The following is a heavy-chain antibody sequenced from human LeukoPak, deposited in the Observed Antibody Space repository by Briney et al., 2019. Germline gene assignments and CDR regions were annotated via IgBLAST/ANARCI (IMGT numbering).Heavy chain of an antibody. J-gene: IGHJ3*02. Sequence: PGGSLRLSCAASGFTFSSYWMSWVRQAPGKGLEWVANIKHDGSEKYYVDSVKGRFTISRDNAKNSLYLQMNSLRAEDTAVYYCARTSYRLLFLYAFDIWGQGTMVTVSS. D-gene: IGHD2-2*01. CDR3: ARTSYRLLFLYAFDI. V-gene: IGHV3-7*01. CDR2: IKHDGSEK. CDR1: GFTFSSYW.